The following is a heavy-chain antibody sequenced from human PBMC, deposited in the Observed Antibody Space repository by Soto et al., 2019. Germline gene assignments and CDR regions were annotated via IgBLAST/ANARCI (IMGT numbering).Heavy chain of an antibody. Sequence: QVQLVQSGAEVKKPGSSVKVSCKASGGTLSSYPISWVRQAPGQGLEWMGRIISILGLQNYADKFQGRLTITADKTTTTAYMELSSLRSDDTAVYYCARTRAESGSYFWFEPWGQGTLVTVSS. CDR3: ARTRAESGSYFWFEP. CDR2: IISILGLQ. CDR1: GGTLSSYP. V-gene: IGHV1-69*02. D-gene: IGHD3-10*01. J-gene: IGHJ5*02.